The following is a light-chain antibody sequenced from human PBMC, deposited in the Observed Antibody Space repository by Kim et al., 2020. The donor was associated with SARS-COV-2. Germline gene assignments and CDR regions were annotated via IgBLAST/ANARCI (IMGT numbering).Light chain of an antibody. CDR3: QSADSSGTYQV. CDR1: ALPKQY. CDR2: KDS. V-gene: IGLV3-25*03. Sequence: SYELTQPPSVSVSPGQTARITCSGDALPKQYAYWYQQKPGQAPVLVIYKDSERPSGIPERFSGSSSGTTVTFTISGVQAEDEADYYCQSADSSGTYQVFG. J-gene: IGLJ3*02.